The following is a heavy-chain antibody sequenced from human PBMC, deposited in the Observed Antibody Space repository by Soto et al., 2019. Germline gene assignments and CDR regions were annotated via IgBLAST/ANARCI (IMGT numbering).Heavy chain of an antibody. D-gene: IGHD4-4*01. CDR2: ISWNSGSI. J-gene: IGHJ4*02. Sequence: PGGSLRLSCAASEFTFSSYAMSWVRQAPGKGLEWVSGISWNSGSIGYADSVKGRFTISRDNAKNSLYLQMNSLRAEDTALYYCASHDYSNDYWGQGTLVTVSS. V-gene: IGHV3-9*01. CDR3: ASHDYSNDY. CDR1: EFTFSSYA.